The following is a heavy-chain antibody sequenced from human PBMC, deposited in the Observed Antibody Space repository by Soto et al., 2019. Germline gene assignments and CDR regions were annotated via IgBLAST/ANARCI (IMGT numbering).Heavy chain of an antibody. J-gene: IGHJ4*02. D-gene: IGHD5-12*01. CDR3: AREGGYTSFDY. CDR2: IYYSGST. Sequence: SETLSLTCTVSGGSISSYYWSWIRRPPGKGLEWIGYIYYSGSTNHNPSLKSRVTISVDTSKNQFSLKLSSVTAADTAVYYCAREGGYTSFDYWGQGTLVTVSS. CDR1: GGSISSYY. V-gene: IGHV4-59*01.